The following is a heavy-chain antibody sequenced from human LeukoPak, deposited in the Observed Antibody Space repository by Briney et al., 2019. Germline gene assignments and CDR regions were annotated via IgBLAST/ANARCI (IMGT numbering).Heavy chain of an antibody. CDR3: ARVADYFDSSVYSRAENSLDD. V-gene: IGHV1-69*10. CDR2: IIPILGIT. J-gene: IGHJ4*02. D-gene: IGHD3-22*01. CDR1: GGTFRRYA. Sequence: SVKVSCKASGGTFRRYAITWVRQAPGQGLEWMGRIIPILGITNYAQTFQGRVTITAAKSTSTVFMELNSLRSEDTAVYFCARVADYFDSSVYSRAENSLDDWGQGTLVTVSS.